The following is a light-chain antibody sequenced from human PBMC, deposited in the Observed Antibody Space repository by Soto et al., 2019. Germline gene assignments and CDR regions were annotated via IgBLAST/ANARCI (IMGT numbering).Light chain of an antibody. V-gene: IGKV1-39*01. Sequence: DIPLTQSPASLSASVGDRVTITCRASDNIGSNLNWYQHQTGTAPKLLIYAASSLQGGVPSRFSGSGYGTQFTLTSSGLQTEDFATYYCQQSYKILTFGGGTWVDI. CDR1: DNIGSN. J-gene: IGKJ4*01. CDR2: AAS. CDR3: QQSYKILT.